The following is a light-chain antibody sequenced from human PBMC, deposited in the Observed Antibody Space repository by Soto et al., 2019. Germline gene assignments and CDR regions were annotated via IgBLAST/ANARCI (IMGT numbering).Light chain of an antibody. CDR2: AAS. CDR3: QQLRMYPST. J-gene: IGKJ4*01. Sequence: IHVTRSPSSLAASVLASVTITCRASQAIAIYLAWYQQKPGEAPKLLIYAASTLYGGVPSRFSGSGSGTDFALTITSLQAEDFATYYCQQLRMYPSTFGGGTKVDIK. CDR1: QAIAIY. V-gene: IGKV1-9*01.